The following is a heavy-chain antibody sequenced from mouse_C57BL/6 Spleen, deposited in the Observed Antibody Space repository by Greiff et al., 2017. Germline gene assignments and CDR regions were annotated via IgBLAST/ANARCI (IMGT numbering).Heavy chain of an antibody. J-gene: IGHJ1*03. CDR1: GYTFTSYW. CDR2: IDPSDSYT. Sequence: QVQLKQPGAELVMPGASVKLSCKASGYTFTSYWMHWVKQRPGQGLEWIGEIDPSDSYTNYNQKFKGKSTLTVDKSSSTAYMQLSSLTSEDSAVYYCARRGYDVGYWYFDVWGTGTTVTVSS. D-gene: IGHD2-2*01. V-gene: IGHV1-69*01. CDR3: ARRGYDVGYWYFDV.